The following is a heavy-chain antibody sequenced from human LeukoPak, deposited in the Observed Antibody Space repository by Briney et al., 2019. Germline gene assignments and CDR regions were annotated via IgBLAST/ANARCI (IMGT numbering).Heavy chain of an antibody. CDR3: ANMVRGVIEWFDP. J-gene: IGHJ5*02. CDR2: ISAYNGNT. D-gene: IGHD3-10*01. V-gene: IGHV1-18*01. Sequence: GASVKVSCKASGYTLTSYGISWVRQAPGQGLEWMGWISAYNGNTNYAQKLQGRVTITTDTSTSTAYMELRSLRSDDTAVYYCANMVRGVIEWFDPWGQGTLVTVSS. CDR1: GYTLTSYG.